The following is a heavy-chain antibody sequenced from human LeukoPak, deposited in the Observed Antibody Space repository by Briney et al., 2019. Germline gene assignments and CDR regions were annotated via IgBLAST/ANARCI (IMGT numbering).Heavy chain of an antibody. V-gene: IGHV4-61*09. CDR3: ARLEYSSSWNPYYFDY. Sequence: PSETLSLTCTVSGGSISSGSYYWSWIRQPAGKGLEWIGHIYTSGSTNYNPSLKSRVTISVDTSKNQFSLKLSSVTAADTAVYYCARLEYSSSWNPYYFDYWGQGTLVTVSS. CDR1: GGSISSGSYY. D-gene: IGHD6-13*01. J-gene: IGHJ4*02. CDR2: IYTSGST.